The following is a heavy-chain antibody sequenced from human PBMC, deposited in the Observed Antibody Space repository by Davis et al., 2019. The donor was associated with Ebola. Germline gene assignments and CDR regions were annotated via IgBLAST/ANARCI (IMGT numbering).Heavy chain of an antibody. CDR1: GFSFTTSGTC. Sequence: SGPTLVKPTPTLTLTCTFSGFSFTTSGTCVSWIRQPPGKALEWLAVTYWDDDKRYTITKDTSKNQVVLTMTNMDPVDTATYYCAHRHQRGSYRFDYWGQGTLVTVSS. CDR2: TYWDDDK. D-gene: IGHD1-26*01. J-gene: IGHJ4*02. CDR3: AHRHQRGSYRFDY. V-gene: IGHV2-5*08.